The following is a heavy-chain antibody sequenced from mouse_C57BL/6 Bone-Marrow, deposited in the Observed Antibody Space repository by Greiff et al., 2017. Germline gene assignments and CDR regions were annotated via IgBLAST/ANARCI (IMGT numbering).Heavy chain of an antibody. Sequence: VQLQQSGAELVRPGASVKLSCKASGYTFTDYYINWVKQRPGQGLEWIARIYPGSGNTYYNEKFKGKATLTAEKSSSPAYMQLSSLTSEDSAVYFCASGIWFAYWGQGTLVTVSA. CDR3: ASGIWFAY. V-gene: IGHV1-76*01. J-gene: IGHJ3*01. CDR1: GYTFTDYY. D-gene: IGHD4-1*01. CDR2: IYPGSGNT.